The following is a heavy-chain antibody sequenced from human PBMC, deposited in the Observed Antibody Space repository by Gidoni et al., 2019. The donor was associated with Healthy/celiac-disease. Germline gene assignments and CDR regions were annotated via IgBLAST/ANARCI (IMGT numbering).Heavy chain of an antibody. CDR2: IWYDGSNK. CDR3: ARENYYYYGMDV. J-gene: IGHJ6*02. V-gene: IGHV3-33*01. CDR1: SSYG. Sequence: SSYGMHWVRQAPGKGLEWVAVIWYDGSNKYYADSVKGRFTISRDNSKNTLYLQMNSLRAEDTAVYYCARENYYYYGMDVWGQGTTVTVSS.